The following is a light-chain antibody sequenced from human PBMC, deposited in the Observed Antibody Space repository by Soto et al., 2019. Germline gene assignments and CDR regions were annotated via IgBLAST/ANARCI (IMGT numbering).Light chain of an antibody. Sequence: QSVLTQPPSVSGAPGQRVTISGTGSSSNIGAGYDVHWYQQLPGTAPKLLIYGTSNRPSGVPDRFSGSKSGTSASLAITGLQAEDDAYYYCQSYDSSLSGFYVFGTGTKLTVL. V-gene: IGLV1-40*01. J-gene: IGLJ1*01. CDR3: QSYDSSLSGFYV. CDR2: GTS. CDR1: SSNIGAGYD.